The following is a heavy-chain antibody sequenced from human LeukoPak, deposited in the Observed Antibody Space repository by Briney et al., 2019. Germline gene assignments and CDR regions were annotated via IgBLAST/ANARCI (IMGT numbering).Heavy chain of an antibody. CDR2: INSEGSST. V-gene: IGHV3-74*01. CDR1: GFTLSSYW. Sequence: GGSLRLSCVASGFTLSSYWMHWVRQAPGKGLVWVARINSEGSSTNYADSVKGRFTISRDNAKNTLDLQMNSLRGEDTAVYYCAKDLGHYDILTGYRHDAFDIWGQGTMVTVSS. D-gene: IGHD3-9*01. CDR3: AKDLGHYDILTGYRHDAFDI. J-gene: IGHJ3*02.